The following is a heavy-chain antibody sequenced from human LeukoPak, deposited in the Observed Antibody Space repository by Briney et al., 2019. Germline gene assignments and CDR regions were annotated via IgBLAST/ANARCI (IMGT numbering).Heavy chain of an antibody. CDR3: AREGVPFARDY. J-gene: IGHJ4*02. CDR2: MKQDGSEK. Sequence: GGSLRLSCGASGFTFSSYWMSWVRQAPGKGPEWVANMKQDGSEKNYVDSVMGRFTISRDNARNTVYLQMNSLRAEDTAVYYCAREGVPFARDYWGQGTLVTVSS. D-gene: IGHD2-2*01. CDR1: GFTFSSYW. V-gene: IGHV3-7*01.